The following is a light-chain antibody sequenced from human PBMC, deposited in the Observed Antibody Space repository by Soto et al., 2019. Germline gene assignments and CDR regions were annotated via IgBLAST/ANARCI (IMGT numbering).Light chain of an antibody. Sequence: SSVLTQPPSVSVAPGKTARITCGGNNIGSKSVHWYQQKPGQAPVLVIYYDSDRPSGIPERFSGSNSGNTATLTISRVEAGDEADYYCQVWDSSSDRDVVFGGGTQLTVL. J-gene: IGLJ2*01. CDR3: QVWDSSSDRDVV. CDR2: YDS. V-gene: IGLV3-21*04. CDR1: NIGSKS.